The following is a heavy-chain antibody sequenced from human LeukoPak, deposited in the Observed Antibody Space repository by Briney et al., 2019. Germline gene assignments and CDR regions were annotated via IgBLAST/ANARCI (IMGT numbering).Heavy chain of an antibody. D-gene: IGHD3-22*01. J-gene: IGHJ5*02. CDR2: INSDGINT. V-gene: IGHV3-74*01. CDR1: GFTSSNYW. Sequence: GGSLRLSCAASGFTSSNYWMHWVRQAPGKGLVWVSRINSDGINTSYADSVKGRFTISRDNAKNTLNLQMNSLRAEDTAVYYCARDLGQYYDTSDNWFDPWGQGTLVTVSS. CDR3: ARDLGQYYDTSDNWFDP.